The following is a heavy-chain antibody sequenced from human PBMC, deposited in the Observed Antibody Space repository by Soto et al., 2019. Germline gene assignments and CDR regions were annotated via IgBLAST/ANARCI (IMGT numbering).Heavy chain of an antibody. CDR2: ISSSSSYI. V-gene: IGHV3-21*01. J-gene: IGHJ4*02. CDR1: GFTFSSYS. Sequence: VQLVESGGGLVKPGGSLRLSCAASGFTFSSYSMNWVRQAPGKGLEWVSSISSSSSYIYYADSVKGRFTISRDNAKNALYLQMNSLRAEDTAVYYCARVRQYRPSYYSSSSETLYYFDYWGQGTLVTVSS. CDR3: ARVRQYRPSYYSSSSETLYYFDY. D-gene: IGHD6-6*01.